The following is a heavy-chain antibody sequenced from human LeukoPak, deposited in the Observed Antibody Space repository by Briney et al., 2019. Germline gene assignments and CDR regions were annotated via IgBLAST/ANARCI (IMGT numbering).Heavy chain of an antibody. V-gene: IGHV4-31*03. D-gene: IGHD3-16*01. CDR2: INHSGST. CDR1: GGSISSGGYY. J-gene: IGHJ3*02. Sequence: PSETLSLTCTVSGGSISSGGYYWSWIRQHPGKGLEWIGEINHSGSTNYNPSLKSRVTISVDTSKNQFSLKLSSVTAADTAVYYCASILGKKAFDIWGQGTMVTVSS. CDR3: ASILGKKAFDI.